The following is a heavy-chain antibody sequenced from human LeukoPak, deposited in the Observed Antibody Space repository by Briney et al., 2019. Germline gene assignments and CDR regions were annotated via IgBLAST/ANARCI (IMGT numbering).Heavy chain of an antibody. J-gene: IGHJ3*02. CDR1: GFTFSSYG. D-gene: IGHD4-11*01. Sequence: GGSLRLSCATSGFTFSSYGMHWVRQAPGKGLEWVAVTSHDESAKYYADSVKGRFTISKDNSKNTLFLQMNSLRPEDTAMYYCAKFAKQFWADPSHRAFDIWGQGTMVTVSS. CDR3: AKFAKQFWADPSHRAFDI. CDR2: TSHDESAK. V-gene: IGHV3-30*18.